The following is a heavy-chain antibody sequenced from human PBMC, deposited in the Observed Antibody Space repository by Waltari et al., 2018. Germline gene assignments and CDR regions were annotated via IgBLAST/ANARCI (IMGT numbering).Heavy chain of an antibody. CDR3: AKEGNVVVVPAAIVXX. CDR1: GFPFPGYG. V-gene: IGHV3-30*02. Sequence: QVHXVEXGGGVVQPGGSLRLSCAASGFPFPGYGLXWVRQAPGRGXXWXXXXSFDGSNRYXADXXKXXXXIXRDNNENTLYLQMSSLRAEDTAVXYXAKEGNVVVVPAAIVXXWXXGXLVTVSS. D-gene: IGHD2-2*01. CDR2: XSFDGSNR. J-gene: IGHJ1*01.